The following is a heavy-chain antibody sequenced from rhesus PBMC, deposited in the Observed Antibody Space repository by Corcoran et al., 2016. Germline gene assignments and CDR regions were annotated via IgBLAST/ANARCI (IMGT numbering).Heavy chain of an antibody. J-gene: IGHJ4*01. CDR1: GGSVSSSNW. V-gene: IGHV4S10*01. CDR2: IYGSSTST. CDR3: ARGTVLVVVAT. D-gene: IGHD2-21*01. Sequence: QVQLQESGPGLVKPSETLSLTCAVSGGSVSSSNWWSWIRQPPGKGLEWFGYIYGSSTSTNYNPSLKSRVTSSKDTSKNQFSLKLSSVTAADTAVYYCARGTVLVVVATWGQGVLVTVSS.